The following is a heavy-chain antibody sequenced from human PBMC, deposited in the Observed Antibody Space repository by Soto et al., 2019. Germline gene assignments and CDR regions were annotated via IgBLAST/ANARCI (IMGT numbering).Heavy chain of an antibody. Sequence: ASVKVSCKASGYTFTSYDINWVRQATGQGLEWMGWMNPNSGNTGYAQKFQGRVTMTRNTSISTAYMELSSLRSEDTAVCYCARGPTVRFLEWLEKDFSTGQYYYYMAVWGKGTTVTVSS. CDR1: GYTFTSYD. CDR3: ARGPTVRFLEWLEKDFSTGQYYYYMAV. J-gene: IGHJ6*03. V-gene: IGHV1-8*01. D-gene: IGHD3-3*01. CDR2: MNPNSGNT.